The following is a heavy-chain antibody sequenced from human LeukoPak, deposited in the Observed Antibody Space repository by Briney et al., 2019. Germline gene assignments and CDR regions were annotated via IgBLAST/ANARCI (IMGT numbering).Heavy chain of an antibody. CDR2: ISSSGYTK. D-gene: IGHD1-1*01. J-gene: IGHJ2*01. Sequence: GGSLRLSCAASRFTFSSYWMSWVRQAPGKGLEWVSYISSSGYTKYYADSLKGRFTISRDNAKKTLYLQINSLRAEDTAVYYCATTLRTRGTWYFDLWGRGTLVTVSS. CDR3: ATTLRTRGTWYFDL. V-gene: IGHV3-48*04. CDR1: RFTFSSYW.